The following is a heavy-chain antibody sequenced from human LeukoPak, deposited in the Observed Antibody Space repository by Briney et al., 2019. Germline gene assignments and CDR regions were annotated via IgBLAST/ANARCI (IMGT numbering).Heavy chain of an antibody. V-gene: IGHV1-18*01. CDR1: GYTFTSYD. D-gene: IGHD4-23*01. CDR2: ISAYNGNT. Sequence: ASVKVSCKASGYTFTSYDINWVRQAPGQGLEWMGWISAYNGNTNYAQKLQGRVTMTTDTSTSTAYMELRSLRSDDTAVYYCARDKWNTVVTYYWGQGTLVTVSS. CDR3: ARDKWNTVVTYY. J-gene: IGHJ4*02.